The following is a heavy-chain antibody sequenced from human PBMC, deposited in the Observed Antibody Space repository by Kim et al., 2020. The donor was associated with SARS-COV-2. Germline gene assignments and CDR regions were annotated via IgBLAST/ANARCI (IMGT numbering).Heavy chain of an antibody. V-gene: IGHV3-30*18. J-gene: IGHJ4*02. D-gene: IGHD2-15*01. CDR1: GFTFSSYG. CDR3: AKDQAVVVVAATMIDY. CDR2: ISYDGSNK. Sequence: GGSLRLSCAASGFTFSSYGMHWVRQAPGKGLEWVAVISYDGSNKYYADSVKGRFTISRDNSKNTLYLQMNSLRAEDTAVYYCAKDQAVVVVAATMIDYWGQGTLVTVSS.